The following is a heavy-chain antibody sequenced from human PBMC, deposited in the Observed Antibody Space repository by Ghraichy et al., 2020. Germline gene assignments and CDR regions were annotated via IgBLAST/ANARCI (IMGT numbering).Heavy chain of an antibody. D-gene: IGHD4-17*01. CDR3: ARDRRDGDYWEYYFDY. CDR2: INSDGSST. V-gene: IGHV3-74*01. Sequence: GGSLRLSCAASGFTFSSYWMHWVRQAPGKGLVWVSRINSDGSSTSYADSVKGRFTISRDNAKNTLYLQMNSLRAEDTAVYYCARDRRDGDYWEYYFDYWGQGTLVTVSS. J-gene: IGHJ4*02. CDR1: GFTFSSYW.